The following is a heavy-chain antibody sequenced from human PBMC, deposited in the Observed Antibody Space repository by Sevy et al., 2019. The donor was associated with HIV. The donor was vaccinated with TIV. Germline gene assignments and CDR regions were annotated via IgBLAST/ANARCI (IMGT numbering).Heavy chain of an antibody. D-gene: IGHD2-15*01. CDR3: AREAVVVAALDY. CDR1: GFTFSSYS. V-gene: IGHV3-21*01. J-gene: IGHJ4*02. CDR2: ISSSSSYI. Sequence: GGSLRLSCAASGFTFSSYSMNGVRQAPGKGLEWFSSISSSSSYIYYADSVKGRFTISRDNAKNSLYLQMNRLRAEDTAVYYCAREAVVVAALDYWGQGTLVTVSS.